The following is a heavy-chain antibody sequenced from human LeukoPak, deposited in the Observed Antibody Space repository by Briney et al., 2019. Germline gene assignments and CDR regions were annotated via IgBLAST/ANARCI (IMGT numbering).Heavy chain of an antibody. V-gene: IGHV3-20*04. D-gene: IGHD2-2*01. CDR1: GFTFDDYG. CDR2: INWNGGST. CDR3: ARGGGPRGVVPAAPIDY. J-gene: IGHJ4*02. Sequence: GGSLRLSCAASGFTFDDYGMSWVRQAPGKGLEWVSGINWNGGSTGYADSVKGRFTISRDNAKNSLYLQMNSLRAEDTALYYCARGGGPRGVVPAAPIDYWGQGTLVTISS.